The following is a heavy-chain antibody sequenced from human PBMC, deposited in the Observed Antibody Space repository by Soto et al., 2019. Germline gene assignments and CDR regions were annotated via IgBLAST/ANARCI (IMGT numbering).Heavy chain of an antibody. CDR1: GGSISSGGYS. J-gene: IGHJ6*02. Sequence: SETLSLTCAVSGGSISSGGYSWSWIRQPPGKGLEWIGYIYHSGSTYYNPSLKSRVTISVDRSKNQFSLKLSSVTAADTAVYYCARGNGSKNYGMDVWGQGTTVTVS. CDR3: ARGNGSKNYGMDV. V-gene: IGHV4-30-2*01. D-gene: IGHD3-10*01. CDR2: IYHSGST.